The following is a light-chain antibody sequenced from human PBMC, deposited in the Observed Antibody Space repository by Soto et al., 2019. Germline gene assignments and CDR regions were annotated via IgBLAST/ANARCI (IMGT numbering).Light chain of an antibody. CDR2: DVS. J-gene: IGLJ1*01. Sequence: QSALTQPRSVSGSPGQSVTISCTGTSSDVGGYNYVSWYQQHPGKAPKLMIYDVSKRPSGVPDRFSGSKSGNTASLTISGLQSEDEADYYCCLYAESYTHVFGAGTKVTVL. V-gene: IGLV2-11*01. CDR1: SSDVGGYNY. CDR3: CLYAESYTHV.